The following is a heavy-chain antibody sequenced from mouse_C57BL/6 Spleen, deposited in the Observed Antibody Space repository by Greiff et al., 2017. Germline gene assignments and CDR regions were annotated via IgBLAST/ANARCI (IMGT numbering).Heavy chain of an antibody. V-gene: IGHV1-15*01. CDR3: TGGSKCSFDY. J-gene: IGHJ2*01. CDR2: IDPETGGT. CDR1: GYTFTDYE. D-gene: IGHD1-3*01. Sequence: VQLQQSGAELVRPGASVTLSCKASGYTFTDYELHWVKQTPVHGLEWIGAIDPETGGTAYNQKFKGKAILTADKSSSTAYLGLRSLTSADAAVYYYTGGSKCSFDYWGQGTTLTVSS.